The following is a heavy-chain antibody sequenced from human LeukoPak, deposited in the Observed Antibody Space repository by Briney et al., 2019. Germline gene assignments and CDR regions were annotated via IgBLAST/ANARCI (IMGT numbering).Heavy chain of an antibody. Sequence: AGGSLRVFCAASGFTFNSYWMYWVRQAPGKGLVWVSRIKSDGSSTSYADSVKGRFTISRDDSKNTLYLQMNSLRAEDTAVYYCAKPMTTVVTPGYFDYWGQGTLVTVSS. V-gene: IGHV3-74*01. CDR1: GFTFNSYW. J-gene: IGHJ4*02. D-gene: IGHD4-23*01. CDR2: IKSDGSST. CDR3: AKPMTTVVTPGYFDY.